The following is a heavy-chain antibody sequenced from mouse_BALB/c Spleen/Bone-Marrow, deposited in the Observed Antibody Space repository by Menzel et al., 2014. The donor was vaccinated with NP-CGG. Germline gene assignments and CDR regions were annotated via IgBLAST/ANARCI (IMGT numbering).Heavy chain of an antibody. Sequence: QVQLQQSGAELVKPGASVRLSCKPSGYTFTNYWMHWVKQRPGQGLEWIGDINPSNGRATYSEKFKSKATLTVDKSSSTAYMQLSSLTSEDSAVYYCARYYNYYFDVWGAGTTVTVSS. CDR2: INPSNGRA. D-gene: IGHD1-1*01. CDR3: ARYYNYYFDV. V-gene: IGHV1S81*02. J-gene: IGHJ1*01. CDR1: GYTFTNYW.